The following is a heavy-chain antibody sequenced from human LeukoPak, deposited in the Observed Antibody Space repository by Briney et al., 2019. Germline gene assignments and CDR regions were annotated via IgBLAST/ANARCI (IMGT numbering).Heavy chain of an antibody. D-gene: IGHD3-16*01. CDR1: GGSISNYY. CDR2: ISHSGNT. V-gene: IGHV4-59*01. Sequence: SETLSLTCTVSGGSISNYYWSWIRQPPGKGLEWIGYISHSGNTNYNPSLKSRVAISLDTSKNQFSLILSSVTAADTAVYYCARVGRGNYVWGSYSFDYWGQGTLVTVSS. CDR3: ARVGRGNYVWGSYSFDY. J-gene: IGHJ4*02.